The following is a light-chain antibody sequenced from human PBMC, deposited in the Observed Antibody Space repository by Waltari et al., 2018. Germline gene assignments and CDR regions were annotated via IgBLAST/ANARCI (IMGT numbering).Light chain of an antibody. J-gene: IGLJ2*01. V-gene: IGLV6-57*04. CDR3: QSYDSKVV. CDR2: GEV. Sequence: FMLTQPHSVSESPGKTVTISCTRRSGDIGRHYVQWFQQRPGSAPVTVIYGEVLPPSGVPARFSASIDRSSNSASLTISGLRTDDEADYYCQSYDSKVVFGGGTRLTVL. CDR1: SGDIGRHY.